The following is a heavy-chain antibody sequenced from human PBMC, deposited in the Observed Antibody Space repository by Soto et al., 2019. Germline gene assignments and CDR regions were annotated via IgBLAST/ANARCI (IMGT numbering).Heavy chain of an antibody. CDR1: GGSISSYY. CDR2: IYYSGST. J-gene: IGHJ4*02. D-gene: IGHD3-16*01. CDR3: GRISDRDDYAY. Sequence: PSETLSLTCTVSGGSISSYYWSWIRQPPGKGLEWIGYIYYSGSTNYNPSLKSRVTISVDTSKDQFSLKLSSVTAADTVVYYCGRISDRDDYAYWGQGTLVIVSS. V-gene: IGHV4-59*08.